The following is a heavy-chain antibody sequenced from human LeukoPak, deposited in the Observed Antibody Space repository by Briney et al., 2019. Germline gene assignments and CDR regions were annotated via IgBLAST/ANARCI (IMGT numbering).Heavy chain of an antibody. V-gene: IGHV3-21*01. D-gene: IGHD1-26*01. J-gene: IGHJ4*02. CDR3: VRGNIVGATTPSDY. Sequence: GGSLRLSCAASGFTFSSYSMNWVRQAPGKGLEWVSSISSSSSYIYYADSVKGRFTISRDNAKNSLYLQMNSLRAEDTAVYYCVRGNIVGATTPSDYWGQGTLVTVSS. CDR2: ISSSSSYI. CDR1: GFTFSSYS.